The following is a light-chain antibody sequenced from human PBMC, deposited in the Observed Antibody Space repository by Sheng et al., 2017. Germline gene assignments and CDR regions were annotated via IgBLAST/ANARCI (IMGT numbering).Light chain of an antibody. J-gene: IGKJ2*01. CDR3: HHYDSSVNT. V-gene: IGKV3D-15*01. CDR1: QSISNY. Sequence: EIVMTQSPATLSVSPGERATLSCRASQSISNYLAWYQHKPGQTPRLLIYGASSRATGIPARFSGSGSGTEFTLTISSLQSEDFAVYFCHHYDSSVNTFGQGTKLEIK. CDR2: GAS.